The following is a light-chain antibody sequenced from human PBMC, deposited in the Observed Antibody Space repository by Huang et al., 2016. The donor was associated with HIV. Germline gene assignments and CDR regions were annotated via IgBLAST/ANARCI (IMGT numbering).Light chain of an antibody. V-gene: IGKV3-11*01. Sequence: EIVLTQSPATLSLSPGERATLSCRASQSVSSYLAWYQQKPGQAPRRLLYDAANRAIGIPARFSGSGSGTDFTLTISSLEPEDFAVYYCQQRRNWPPTFGGGTKVEIK. J-gene: IGKJ4*01. CDR1: QSVSSY. CDR2: DAA. CDR3: QQRRNWPPT.